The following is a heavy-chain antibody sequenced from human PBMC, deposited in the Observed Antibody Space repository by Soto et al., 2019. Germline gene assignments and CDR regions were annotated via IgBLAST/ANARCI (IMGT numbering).Heavy chain of an antibody. Sequence: GASVKVSCKASGGTFSSYTISWVRQAPGQGLEWMGRIIPILGIANYAQKFQGRVTITADKSTSTAYMELSSLRSEDTAVYYCARDQRGYSGYDSYYYYYMDVWGKGTTVTVSS. CDR2: IIPILGIA. J-gene: IGHJ6*03. V-gene: IGHV1-69*04. D-gene: IGHD5-12*01. CDR3: ARDQRGYSGYDSYYYYYMDV. CDR1: GGTFSSYT.